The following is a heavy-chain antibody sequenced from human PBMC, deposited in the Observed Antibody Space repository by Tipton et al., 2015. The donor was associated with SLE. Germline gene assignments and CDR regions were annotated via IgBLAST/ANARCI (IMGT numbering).Heavy chain of an antibody. J-gene: IGHJ3*02. Sequence: TLSLTCTVSGYSISSGYYWGWIRQPTGKGLEWIGSIYHSGSTYYNPSLKSRVTISVDTSKNQFSLKLSSVTAADTAVYYCARDNIVVEIAKGAFDIWGQGTMVTVSS. D-gene: IGHD2-21*01. V-gene: IGHV4-38-2*02. CDR3: ARDNIVVEIAKGAFDI. CDR2: IYHSGST. CDR1: GYSISSGYY.